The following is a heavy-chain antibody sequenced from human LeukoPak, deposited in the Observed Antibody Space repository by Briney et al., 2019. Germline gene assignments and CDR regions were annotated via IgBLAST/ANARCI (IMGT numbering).Heavy chain of an antibody. V-gene: IGHV1-69*04. D-gene: IGHD4-17*01. CDR2: IIPILGIA. Sequence: ASVKVSCKASGGTFSSYAISWVRQAPGQGLEWMGRIIPILGIANYAQKFQGRVTITADKSTSTAYMELSSLRSEDTAVYYCAREGQRGTVTTAGLDYWGQGTLVTASS. J-gene: IGHJ4*02. CDR1: GGTFSSYA. CDR3: AREGQRGTVTTAGLDY.